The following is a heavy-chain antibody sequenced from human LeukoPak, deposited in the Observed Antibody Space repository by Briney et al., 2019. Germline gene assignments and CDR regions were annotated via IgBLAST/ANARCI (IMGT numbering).Heavy chain of an antibody. CDR2: IIPIFGTA. CDR1: GGTFSSYA. Sequence: ASVKVSCKASGGTFSSYAISWVRQAPGQGLEWMGGIIPIFGTANYAQKFQGRVTITTDESTSTAYMELSSLRSEDTAVYYCARAKMVRGVIIDDYWGQGTLVTVPS. CDR3: ARAKMVRGVIIDDY. J-gene: IGHJ4*02. D-gene: IGHD3-10*01. V-gene: IGHV1-69*05.